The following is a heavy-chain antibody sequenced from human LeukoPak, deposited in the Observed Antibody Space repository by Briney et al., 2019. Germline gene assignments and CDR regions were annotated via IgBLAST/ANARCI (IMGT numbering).Heavy chain of an antibody. CDR1: NDSISSGDYY. CDR2: IFHRGGT. D-gene: IGHD1-14*01. Sequence: SETLSLTCTVSNDSISSGDYYWNWIRQPPGKGLEWIGYIFHRGGTSYNPSLKSRVTISVDTSKNQFSLKLSSVTAADTAVYYCARAPPVYLIDYWGQGTLVTVSS. V-gene: IGHV4-30-4*01. J-gene: IGHJ4*02. CDR3: ARAPPVYLIDY.